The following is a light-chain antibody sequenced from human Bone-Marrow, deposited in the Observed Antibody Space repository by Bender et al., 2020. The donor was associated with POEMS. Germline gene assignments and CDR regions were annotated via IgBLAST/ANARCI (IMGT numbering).Light chain of an antibody. V-gene: IGLV1-40*01. Sequence: QSVLTQPPSVSGAPGQRVTISCTAGSDVHWYQQLPGRAPQLLIYGNDNRPSGVPDRFSASKSATSASLAITGLQAEDEADYYCQSYDSSLDGYVFGTGTKVTVL. CDR3: QSYDSSLDGYV. CDR1: GSD. J-gene: IGLJ1*01. CDR2: GND.